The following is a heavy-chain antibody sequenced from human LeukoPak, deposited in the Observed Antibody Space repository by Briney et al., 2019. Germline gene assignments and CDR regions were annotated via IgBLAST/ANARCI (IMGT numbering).Heavy chain of an antibody. J-gene: IGHJ5*02. CDR3: ARVGGDCSSTSCSRFDP. D-gene: IGHD2-2*01. Sequence: GASVKVSCKASVYTFTGYYMHWVRQAPGQGLEWMGWINPNSGGTNYAQKFQGRVTMTRDTAISTAYMELSRLRSDDTAVYYCARVGGDCSSTSCSRFDPWGQGTLVTVSS. CDR1: VYTFTGYY. CDR2: INPNSGGT. V-gene: IGHV1-2*02.